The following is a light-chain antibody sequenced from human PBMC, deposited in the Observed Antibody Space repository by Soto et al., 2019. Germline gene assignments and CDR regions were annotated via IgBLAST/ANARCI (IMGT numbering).Light chain of an antibody. CDR2: AAS. J-gene: IGKJ1*01. CDR3: LHHTSHPRP. V-gene: IGKV1-17*01. CDR1: QGIRTD. Sequence: IQVAKSPAPLSATVGDRVSITWRGSQGIRTDLGWYQQQPGKAPKRLIYAASSLQSGVPSRFSGSGSGTEFTLTIISLQPEDFATYYCLHHTSHPRPFAQGTKL.